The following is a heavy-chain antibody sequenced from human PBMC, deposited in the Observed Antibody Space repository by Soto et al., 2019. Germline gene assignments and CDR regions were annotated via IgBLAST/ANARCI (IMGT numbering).Heavy chain of an antibody. J-gene: IGHJ6*02. D-gene: IGHD6-19*01. V-gene: IGHV1-69*01. CDR3: GGGMEAVAGTLDYYGMDV. CDR2: IIPIFGTA. Sequence: QVQLVQSGAEVKKPGSSVKVSCKASGGTFSSYAISWVRQAPGQGLEWMGGIIPIFGTANYAQKFQGRVTITADESTSTGYMEVGRLRSEGTAVYYWGGGMEAVAGTLDYYGMDVWGQGTTVTVSS. CDR1: GGTFSSYA.